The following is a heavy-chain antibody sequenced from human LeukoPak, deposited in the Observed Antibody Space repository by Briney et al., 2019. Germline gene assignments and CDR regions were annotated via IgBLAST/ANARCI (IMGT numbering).Heavy chain of an antibody. D-gene: IGHD2-2*02. V-gene: IGHV3-30*02. CDR3: ARDSPHIVVVPAAIRAGHYYYYMDV. CDR2: IRYDGSNK. J-gene: IGHJ6*03. CDR1: GFTFSSYG. Sequence: GGSLRLSCAASGFTFSSYGMHWVRQAPGKGLEWVAFIRYDGSNKYYADSVKGRFTISRDNSKNTLYLQMNSLRAEDTAVYYCARDSPHIVVVPAAIRAGHYYYYMDVWGKGTTVTVSS.